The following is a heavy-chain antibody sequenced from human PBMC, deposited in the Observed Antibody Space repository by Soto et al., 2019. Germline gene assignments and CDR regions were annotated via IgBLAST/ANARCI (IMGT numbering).Heavy chain of an antibody. CDR1: GFTFSSYW. Sequence: EVQLVESGGGLVQPGGSLRLSCAASGFTFSSYWMHWVRQAPGKGLVWVSRINSDGRSTSYADSVQGRFTVSRDNAKKTLYLQMNSLRAENTAVYYCAKGYCPSTTCYSSCTDVWGKGPTVTVSS. J-gene: IGHJ6*04. CDR3: AKGYCPSTTCYSSCTDV. CDR2: INSDGRST. V-gene: IGHV3-74*01. D-gene: IGHD2-2*02.